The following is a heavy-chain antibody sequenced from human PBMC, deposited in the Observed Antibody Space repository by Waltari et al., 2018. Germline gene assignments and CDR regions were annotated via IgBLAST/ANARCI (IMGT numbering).Heavy chain of an antibody. CDR1: GGSISRSAYY. V-gene: IGHV4-39*02. D-gene: IGHD2-15*01. J-gene: IGHJ3*02. CDR3: ARRGDWLPLDAFDI. CDR2: IYPSGDT. Sequence: QLQLQESGPGLVKSSETLSLTCAVSGGSISRSAYYWVWLRQPPGKELEWIGSIYPSGDTYYHASLESRVRGSVDRSSNHFSMTLSSVTAADTAVYYCARRGDWLPLDAFDIWGQGTVVTVSS.